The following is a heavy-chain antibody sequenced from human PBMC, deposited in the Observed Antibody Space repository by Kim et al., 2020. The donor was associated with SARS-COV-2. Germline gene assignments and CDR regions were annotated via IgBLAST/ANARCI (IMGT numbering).Heavy chain of an antibody. V-gene: IGHV5-51*01. J-gene: IGHJ3*02. CDR3: ARPGVGYYDSSDAFDI. Sequence: SFQGQVTISADKSISTAYLQWSSLKASDTAMYYCARPGVGYYDSSDAFDIWGQGTMVTVSS. D-gene: IGHD3-22*01.